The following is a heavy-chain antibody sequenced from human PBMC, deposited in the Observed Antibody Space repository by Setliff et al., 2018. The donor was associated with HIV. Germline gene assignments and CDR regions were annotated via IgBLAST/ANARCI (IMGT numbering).Heavy chain of an antibody. CDR2: ISSSSSYI. CDR1: GFTFSSYS. J-gene: IGHJ6*02. CDR3: ARDSRRYFDYYYYGMDV. D-gene: IGHD3-9*01. Sequence: SLKISCAASGFTFSSYSMNWVRQAPGKGLEWVSSISSSSSYIYYADSVKGRFTISRDNAKNSLYLQMNSLRAEDTAVYYCARDSRRYFDYYYYGMDVWGQGTTVTVSS. V-gene: IGHV3-21*01.